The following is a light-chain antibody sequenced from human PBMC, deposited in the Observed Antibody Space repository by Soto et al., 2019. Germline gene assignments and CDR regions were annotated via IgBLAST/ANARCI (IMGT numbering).Light chain of an antibody. CDR1: QSVTNSY. V-gene: IGKV3-20*01. CDR2: GAS. J-gene: IGKJ1*01. Sequence: EIVLTQSPGTLSLSPVERATLSFRASQSVTNSYVAWYQQQLGQAPRLLIYGASIRATGIPDRFSGSGSGTDFTLTISRLEPEDVAVYYCQQYEAVVTFGQGTKVDIK. CDR3: QQYEAVVT.